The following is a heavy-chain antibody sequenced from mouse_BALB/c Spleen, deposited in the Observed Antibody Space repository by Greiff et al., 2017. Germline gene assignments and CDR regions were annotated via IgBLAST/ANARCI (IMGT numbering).Heavy chain of an antibody. V-gene: IGHV5-6-5*01. D-gene: IGHD3-3*01. J-gene: IGHJ4*01. CDR3: AREGDLWAMDY. CDR2: ISSGGST. Sequence: DVKLVESGGGLVKPGGSLKLSCAASGFTFSSYAMSWVRQTPEKRLEWVASISSGGSTYYPDSVKGRFTISRDNARNILYLQMSSLRSEDTAMYYCAREGDLWAMDYWGQGTSVTVSS. CDR1: GFTFSSYA.